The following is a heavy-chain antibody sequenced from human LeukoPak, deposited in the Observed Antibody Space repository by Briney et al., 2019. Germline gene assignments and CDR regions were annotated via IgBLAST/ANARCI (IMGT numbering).Heavy chain of an antibody. Sequence: GGSVRLSCEASGFTFSDYSMNWVRQAPGKGLEWVSYISGGSGTIYYADSVKGRFTISRDNAKNSLFLQMNSLRDKDTAVYYCARGQRYSTSPFDYWGQGTQVTVSS. CDR3: ARGQRYSTSPFDY. CDR1: GFTFSDYS. J-gene: IGHJ4*02. CDR2: ISGGSGTI. V-gene: IGHV3-48*02. D-gene: IGHD3-16*02.